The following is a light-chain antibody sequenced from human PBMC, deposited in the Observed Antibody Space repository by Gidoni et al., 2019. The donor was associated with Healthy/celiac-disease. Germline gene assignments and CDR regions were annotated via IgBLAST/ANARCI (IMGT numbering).Light chain of an antibody. Sequence: DIVMTQSPLPLPVTPGEPASISCRASQSLLHSNGYNSLDWYLQKPGQSPQLLIYLGSNRASGVPDRFSGSGSGTDFTLKISRVEAEDVGVYYCMQARQTSYTFGQGTKLEIK. V-gene: IGKV2-28*01. J-gene: IGKJ2*01. CDR3: MQARQTSYT. CDR2: LGS. CDR1: QSLLHSNGYNS.